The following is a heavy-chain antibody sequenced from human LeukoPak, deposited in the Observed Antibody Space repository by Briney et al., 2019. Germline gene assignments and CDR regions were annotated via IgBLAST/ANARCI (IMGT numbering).Heavy chain of an antibody. CDR3: AKGSTGDKVDWFDP. J-gene: IGHJ5*02. CDR1: GFIFSDYT. D-gene: IGHD2-21*01. CDR2: FTAYGGT. V-gene: IGHV3-23*01. Sequence: GGSLRLSCAASGFIFSDYTMMWVRRAPGKGPQWVATFTAYGGTYYAASVKGRFAISRDNSRDTVSLYMNSLRVEDTAMYYCAKGSTGDKVDWFDPWGPGTLVTVSS.